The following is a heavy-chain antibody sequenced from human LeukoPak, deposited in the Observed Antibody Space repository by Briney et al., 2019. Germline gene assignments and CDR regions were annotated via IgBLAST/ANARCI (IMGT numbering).Heavy chain of an antibody. CDR2: IYSGGST. CDR1: GFTVSSNY. Sequence: GGSLRLSCAASGFTVSSNYMSWVRQAPGKGLEWVSVIYSGGSTYYADSVKGRFTISRDNSKNTLYLQMNSLRAEDTAVYYCARDGSKGSGSYEDWGQGTLVTVSS. D-gene: IGHD3-10*01. J-gene: IGHJ4*02. V-gene: IGHV3-53*01. CDR3: ARDGSKGSGSYED.